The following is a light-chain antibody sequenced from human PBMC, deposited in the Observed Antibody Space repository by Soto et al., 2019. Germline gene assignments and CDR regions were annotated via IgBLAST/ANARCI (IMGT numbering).Light chain of an antibody. CDR3: CSLAGSYTYV. V-gene: IGLV2-11*01. Sequence: QSALPQPRSVSGSPGQSGTISFTGTSSDVGRYEYVSWYQQHPGKAAKLIIYDVPERPAGVPDRFSGSRAGNTASLTISGRLAEDEAEDPCCSLAGSYTYVCGGGTQVTVL. CDR2: DVP. CDR1: SSDVGRYEY. J-gene: IGLJ1*01.